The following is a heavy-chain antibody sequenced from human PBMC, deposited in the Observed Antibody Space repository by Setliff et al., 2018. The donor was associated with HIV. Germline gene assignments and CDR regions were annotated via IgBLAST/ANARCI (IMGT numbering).Heavy chain of an antibody. CDR2: FNPNSGVT. Sequence: ASVKVSCKASGFIFTDYHIHWVRQAPGQGPEWMGRFNPNSGVTNSPQKFQGRVTMTRDTSINTAYMELTRLTSDDTAFYYCAREPSGDFWSGYSSRGLDYWGRGTLVTVS. CDR3: AREPSGDFWSGYSSRGLDY. J-gene: IGHJ4*02. V-gene: IGHV1-2*06. D-gene: IGHD3-3*01. CDR1: GFIFTDYH.